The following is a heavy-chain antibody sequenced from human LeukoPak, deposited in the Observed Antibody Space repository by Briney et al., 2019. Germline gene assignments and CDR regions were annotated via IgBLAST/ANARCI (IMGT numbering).Heavy chain of an antibody. CDR3: ARDLVLGRGYDSRDY. CDR1: GYTFTSYY. V-gene: IGHV1-2*02. D-gene: IGHD5-12*01. CDR2: IIPNSGGT. J-gene: IGHJ4*02. Sequence: ASVKVSCKASGYTFTSYYMHWVRQAPGQGLEWMGWIIPNSGGTNYAQKFQGRVTMTRDTSISTAYMELSGLTPDDTAVYYCARDLVLGRGYDSRDYWGQGTLVTVSS.